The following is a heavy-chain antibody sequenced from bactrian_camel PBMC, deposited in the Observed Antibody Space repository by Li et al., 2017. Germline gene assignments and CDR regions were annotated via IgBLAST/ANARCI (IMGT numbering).Heavy chain of an antibody. V-gene: IGHV3S25*01. CDR2: IDSGGSTT. CDR1: GFTFTFSNYW. D-gene: IGHD1*01. J-gene: IGHJ4*01. Sequence: QLVESGGGLVQPGGSLRLSCAASGFTFTFSNYWMNWVRQAPGKGLEWVSAIDSGGSTTYYADSLSLKGRFTISRDNAKNTVYLQMNSLKPEDTAVYYCVRDHGGKFENWGQGTQVTVS. CDR3: VRDHGGKFEN.